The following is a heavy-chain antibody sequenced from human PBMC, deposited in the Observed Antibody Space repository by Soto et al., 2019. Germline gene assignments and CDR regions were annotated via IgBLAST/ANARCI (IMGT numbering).Heavy chain of an antibody. CDR3: AGGSTTFRGMDV. CDR2: ISSSGATI. Sequence: QVQLVESGGGLVLPGGSLRLSCAASGFSFSDYYMKWIRQAPGQGLEWVSYISSSGATIYHADSVKGRFTISRDNTKNSLYLQMNSLRAEDTAVYYCAGGSTTFRGMDVWGQGTTVIVSS. J-gene: IGHJ6*02. V-gene: IGHV3-11*01. CDR1: GFSFSDYY. D-gene: IGHD1-7*01.